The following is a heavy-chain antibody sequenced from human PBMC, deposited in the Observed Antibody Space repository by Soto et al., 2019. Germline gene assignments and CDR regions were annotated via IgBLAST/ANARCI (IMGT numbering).Heavy chain of an antibody. D-gene: IGHD6-13*01. Sequence: QVQLVQSGAEVKKPGASVKVSCKASGYTFTSYGISWVRQAPGQGLERMGWTSAYNGNTNYAQKLQGRVTMTTDTSTSTAYMELGSLRSDDTAVYYCARGMGQQLEYYYNGMDVWGQGPTVTVSS. CDR2: TSAYNGNT. CDR3: ARGMGQQLEYYYNGMDV. V-gene: IGHV1-18*01. J-gene: IGHJ6*02. CDR1: GYTFTSYG.